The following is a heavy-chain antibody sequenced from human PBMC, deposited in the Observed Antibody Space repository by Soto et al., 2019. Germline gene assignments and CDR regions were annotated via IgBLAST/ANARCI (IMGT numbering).Heavy chain of an antibody. V-gene: IGHV3-23*01. CDR1: GFTFSSYA. D-gene: IGHD1-1*01. CDR3: AKVHWNDVFFDD. J-gene: IGHJ4*02. CDR2: ISGSGGST. Sequence: GGSLRLSCAASGFTFSSYAMSWVRQAPGKGLEWVSAISGSGGSTYYADSVKGRFTISRDNSKNTLYLQMNSLRAEDTAVYYWAKVHWNDVFFDDWGQGTLVTVSS.